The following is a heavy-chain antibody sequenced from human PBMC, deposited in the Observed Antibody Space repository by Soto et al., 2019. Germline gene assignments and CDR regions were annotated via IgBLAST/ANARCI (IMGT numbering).Heavy chain of an antibody. CDR2: ISLYNGNT. J-gene: IGHJ4*02. CDR1: DFSFTSHG. Sequence: QIQLVQSGPEVKKPGASMKVSCKGYDFSFTSHGISWVRQAPGQGLEWMGWISLYNGNTNYAQQFQGRVTMTTDTSTSTAYMELRSLRSDDTAMYFCAIYHLELFRFDYWGQGTLVTVSS. D-gene: IGHD2-2*01. CDR3: AIYHLELFRFDY. V-gene: IGHV1-18*04.